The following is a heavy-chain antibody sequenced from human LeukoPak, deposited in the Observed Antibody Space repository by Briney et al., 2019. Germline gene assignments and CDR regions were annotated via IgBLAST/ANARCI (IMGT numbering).Heavy chain of an antibody. J-gene: IGHJ6*02. D-gene: IGHD3-3*01. Sequence: GGSLRLSCAASGFTFSSYSMNWVRQAPGKWLEWVSYISSSSSTIYYADSVKGRFTISRDNAKNSLYLQMNSLRDEDTAVYYCARDIDITIFGVVIIDYYYGMGVWGQGTTVTVSS. CDR3: ARDIDITIFGVVIIDYYYGMGV. CDR2: ISSSSSTI. CDR1: GFTFSSYS. V-gene: IGHV3-48*02.